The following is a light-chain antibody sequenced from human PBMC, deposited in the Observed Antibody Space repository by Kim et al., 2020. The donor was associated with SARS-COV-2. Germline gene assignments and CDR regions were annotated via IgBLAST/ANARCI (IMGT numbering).Light chain of an antibody. CDR3: QQYNSYPWT. Sequence: DIQMTQSPSTLSASVGDRVTITCRASQSISSWLAWYQQKPGKAPKLLIYDASGLESGVPSRFSGSGSGTEFTLTISSLQPDDSATYYCQQYNSYPWTFGRGTKVDIK. CDR2: DAS. V-gene: IGKV1-5*01. CDR1: QSISSW. J-gene: IGKJ1*01.